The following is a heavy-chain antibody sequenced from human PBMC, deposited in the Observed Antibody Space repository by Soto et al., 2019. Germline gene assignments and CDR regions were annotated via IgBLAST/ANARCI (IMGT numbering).Heavy chain of an antibody. CDR3: ARTLRAAASDY. CDR1: GGSVSNGSYY. Sequence: SETLSLTCTVSGGSVSNGSYYWSWIRQPPGKGLEWIGYIYYSGCTNYNPSLKSRVTISVDTSKNQFSLKLSSVTAADTAVYYCARTLRAAASDYWGQGTLVTVS. V-gene: IGHV4-61*01. CDR2: IYYSGCT. D-gene: IGHD6-13*01. J-gene: IGHJ4*02.